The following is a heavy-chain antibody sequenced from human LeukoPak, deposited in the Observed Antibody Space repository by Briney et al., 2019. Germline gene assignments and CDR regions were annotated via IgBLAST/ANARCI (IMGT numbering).Heavy chain of an antibody. D-gene: IGHD4-17*01. Sequence: SLQISCAASGFTFDDYAMHWVRPAPGKGLEWVSGLSWNSGSIGYADSVKGRFTISRDNAKNSLYLQMNSLRAEDTALYYCAKDGQPTVTTVDYWGQGTLVTVSS. CDR3: AKDGQPTVTTVDY. J-gene: IGHJ4*02. CDR2: LSWNSGSI. CDR1: GFTFDDYA. V-gene: IGHV3-9*01.